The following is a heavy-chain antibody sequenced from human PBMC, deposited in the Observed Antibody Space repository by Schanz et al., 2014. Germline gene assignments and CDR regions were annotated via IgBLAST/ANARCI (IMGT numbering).Heavy chain of an antibody. Sequence: DVQLLESGGGLVQPGGSLRLSCAASGFTFTNYAMSWVRQAPGKGLEWVSLSSDRGDTAYYANSVKGRVTISRGNFKGALYPQMSSLRTELTTVYYDAKALESCASGRSSRGDFDYWGQGTLVSVSS. CDR1: GFTFTNYA. CDR3: AKALESCASGRSSRGDFDY. D-gene: IGHD2-8*02. J-gene: IGHJ4*02. V-gene: IGHV3-23*01. CDR2: SSDRGDTA.